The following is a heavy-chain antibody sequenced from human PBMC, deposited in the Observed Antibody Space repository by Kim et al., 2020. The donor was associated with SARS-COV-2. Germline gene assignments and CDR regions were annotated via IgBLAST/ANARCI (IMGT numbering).Heavy chain of an antibody. D-gene: IGHD3-10*01. Sequence: GGSLRLSCVASGFSFSRYEVNWVRQAPGKGLEWVSYISSSGSTISHADSVKGRFTISRDNSKNSLYLQMNSLRAEDTAVYYCARVRARSLYDYYAMDVWGQGTTVTVSS. CDR1: GFSFSRYE. CDR3: ARVRARSLYDYYAMDV. V-gene: IGHV3-48*03. J-gene: IGHJ6*02. CDR2: ISSSGSTI.